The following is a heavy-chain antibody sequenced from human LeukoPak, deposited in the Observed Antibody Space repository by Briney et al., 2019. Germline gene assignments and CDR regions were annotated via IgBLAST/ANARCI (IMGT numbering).Heavy chain of an antibody. Sequence: SETLSLTCTVSGYSISSGYYWGWIRQPPGKGLEWIGSIYHSGSTNYNPSLKSRVTISVDKSKNQFSLKVTSVTAADTAVYYCATVEQQLVRIYWGQGTLVTVSS. V-gene: IGHV4-38-2*02. CDR3: ATVEQQLVRIY. D-gene: IGHD6-13*01. J-gene: IGHJ4*02. CDR1: GYSISSGYY. CDR2: IYHSGST.